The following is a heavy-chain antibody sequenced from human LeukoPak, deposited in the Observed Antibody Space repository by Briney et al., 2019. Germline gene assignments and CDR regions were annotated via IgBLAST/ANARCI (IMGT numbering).Heavy chain of an antibody. CDR2: ISSGSTYI. D-gene: IGHD3-10*01. CDR1: GFTFSDYN. CDR3: ARGRLLWFGELYDFDY. Sequence: GGSLRLSCAASGFTFSDYNMRWIRQAPGKGLEWVSSISSGSTYIYYADSVKGRFTISRDNAKNSLYLQMNSLRAEDTAVYYCARGRLLWFGELYDFDYWGQGTLVTVSS. J-gene: IGHJ4*02. V-gene: IGHV3-21*01.